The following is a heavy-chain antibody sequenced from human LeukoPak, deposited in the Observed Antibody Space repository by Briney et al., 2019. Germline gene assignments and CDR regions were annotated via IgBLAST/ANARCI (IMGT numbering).Heavy chain of an antibody. CDR1: GFTFSSFW. CDR2: IKQDGSER. V-gene: IGHV3-7*01. D-gene: IGHD1-26*01. Sequence: GASLLLSCAASGFTFSSFWMSWVRQAPGKGLEWVANIKQDGSERYYVDSVKGRFTFSRDNAKNSLDLQMNSLRAEDKAVYSCARLARGNCYDYSGPGTLVTVSS. CDR3: ARLARGNCYDY. J-gene: IGHJ4*02.